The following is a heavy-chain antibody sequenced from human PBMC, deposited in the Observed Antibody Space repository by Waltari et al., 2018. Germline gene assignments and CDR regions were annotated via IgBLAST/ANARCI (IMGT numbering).Heavy chain of an antibody. CDR3: ATSPNFDWLPSVLGMDV. CDR1: GYTFTSYD. J-gene: IGHJ6*02. V-gene: IGHV1-8*01. Sequence: QVQLVQSGAEVKKPGASVKVSCKASGYTFTSYDINWVRQATGQGLEWMGWMNPNSGNTGYAQKVQGRVTMTRNTSISTAYMELSSLRSEDTAVYYCATSPNFDWLPSVLGMDVWGQGTTVTVSS. D-gene: IGHD3-9*01. CDR2: MNPNSGNT.